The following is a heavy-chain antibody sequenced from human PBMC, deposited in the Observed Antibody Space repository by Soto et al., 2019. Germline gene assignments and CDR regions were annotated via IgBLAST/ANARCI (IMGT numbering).Heavy chain of an antibody. CDR3: ARLGPRALADY. V-gene: IGHV4-39*01. D-gene: IGHD3-10*01. Sequence: SETLSLTCTVSGGSISSSSYYWGWIRQPPGKGLEWIGSIYYSGSTYYNPSLKSRVTISVDTSKNQFSLKLSSVTATDTAVYYCARLGPRALADYWGQGTLVTVSS. CDR2: IYYSGST. J-gene: IGHJ4*02. CDR1: GGSISSSSYY.